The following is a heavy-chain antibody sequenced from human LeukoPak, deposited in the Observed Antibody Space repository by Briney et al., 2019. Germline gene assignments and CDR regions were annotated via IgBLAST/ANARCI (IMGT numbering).Heavy chain of an antibody. J-gene: IGHJ6*04. CDR2: IYSGGST. Sequence: GRSLRPSCAASGFTVTSIYMRWVRQAAGKGLEWVSVIYSGGSTYYADSVKGRFTISRDNSKNTLYLQMNSLRAEDTAVYYCGRGSTRISVACVWGKGVMVSVAS. CDR3: GRGSTRISVACV. D-gene: IGHD6-19*01. V-gene: IGHV3-66*01. CDR1: GFTVTSIY.